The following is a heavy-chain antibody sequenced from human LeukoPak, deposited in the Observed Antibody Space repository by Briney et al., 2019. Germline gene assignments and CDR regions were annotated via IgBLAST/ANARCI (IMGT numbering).Heavy chain of an antibody. J-gene: IGHJ6*02. V-gene: IGHV5-51*01. CDR1: GYSFTSYW. D-gene: IGHD5-18*01. Sequence: GESLKISCKGSGYSFTSYWIGWVRQMPGKGLEWMGIIYPGDSDTRYSPSFQGQVTISADKSISTAYLQWSSLKASDTATYYCARHTISYGYWGNYYYYGMDVWGQGTTVTVSS. CDR2: IYPGDSDT. CDR3: ARHTISYGYWGNYYYYGMDV.